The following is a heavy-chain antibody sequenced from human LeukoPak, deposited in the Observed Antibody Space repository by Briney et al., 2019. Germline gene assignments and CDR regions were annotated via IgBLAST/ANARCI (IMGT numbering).Heavy chain of an antibody. CDR1: GFTFSIYS. J-gene: IGHJ4*01. CDR2: ISGSSTIK. D-gene: IGHD6-19*01. Sequence: GGSLRLSCAASGFTFSIYSMNWVRQAPGKGLQWISDISGSSTIKKYADSVKGRFTISRDDAKSSLYLQMSSLRAEDTAVYDGARNVYDLRGQWLGRGFDYWGHGTLVTVSS. V-gene: IGHV3-48*04. CDR3: ARNVYDLRGQWLGRGFDY.